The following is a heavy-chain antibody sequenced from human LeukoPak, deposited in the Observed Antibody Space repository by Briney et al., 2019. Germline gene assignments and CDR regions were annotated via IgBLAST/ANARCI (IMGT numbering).Heavy chain of an antibody. Sequence: ASVKVSCKASGYTFTGYYMHWVRQAPGQGLEWMGWINPNSGGTNYAQKFQGRVTMTRDTSISTAYMELSRLRSDDTAVYYCATTINYYDSSGHYYNWFDPWGQGTLVTVSS. D-gene: IGHD3-22*01. CDR3: ATTINYYDSSGHYYNWFDP. V-gene: IGHV1-2*02. J-gene: IGHJ5*02. CDR2: INPNSGGT. CDR1: GYTFTGYY.